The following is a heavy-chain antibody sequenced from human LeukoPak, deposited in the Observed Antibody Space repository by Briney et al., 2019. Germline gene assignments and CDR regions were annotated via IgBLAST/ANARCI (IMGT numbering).Heavy chain of an antibody. CDR3: ARVSEALRNYYYYYMDV. D-gene: IGHD2-21*01. J-gene: IGHJ6*03. V-gene: IGHV4-59*01. CDR1: GGSISSYY. Sequence: PSETLSLTCTVSGGSISSYYWSWIRQPPGKGLEWIGYIYYSGSTNYNPSLKSRVTISVDTSKNQFSLKLSSVTAADTAVYYCARVSEALRNYYYYYMDVWGKGTTVTVSS. CDR2: IYYSGST.